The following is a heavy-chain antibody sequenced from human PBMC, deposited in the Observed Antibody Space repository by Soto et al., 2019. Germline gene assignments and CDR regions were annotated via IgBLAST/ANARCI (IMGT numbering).Heavy chain of an antibody. Sequence: GGSLRISCAASGFTFSSYAMSWVRQAPGKGLEWVSAISGSGGSTYYADSVKGRFTISRDNSKNTLYLQMNSLRAEDTAVYYCAKDSTLPAIGAFNYYYGMDVWGQGTTVTVSS. J-gene: IGHJ6*02. CDR3: AKDSTLPAIGAFNYYYGMDV. CDR2: ISGSGGST. D-gene: IGHD2-2*01. CDR1: GFTFSSYA. V-gene: IGHV3-23*01.